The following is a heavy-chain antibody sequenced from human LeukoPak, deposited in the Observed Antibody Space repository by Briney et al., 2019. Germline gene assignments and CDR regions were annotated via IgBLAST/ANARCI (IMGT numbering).Heavy chain of an antibody. Sequence: ASVKVSCKASGYTFTGYYMHWVRQAPGQGLEWMGWINPNSGGTNYAQKFQGRVTMTRNTTITTAYMELTNLTSEDTAVYYCTRGPMIFGVSKNWFDPWGHGSLVTVSS. D-gene: IGHD3-3*01. CDR2: INPNSGGT. J-gene: IGHJ5*02. CDR1: GYTFTGYY. V-gene: IGHV1-2*02. CDR3: TRGPMIFGVSKNWFDP.